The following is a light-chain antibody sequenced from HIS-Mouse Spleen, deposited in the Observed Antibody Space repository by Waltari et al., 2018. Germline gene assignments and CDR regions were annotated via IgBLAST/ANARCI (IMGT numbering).Light chain of an antibody. J-gene: IGLJ2*01. V-gene: IGLV3-21*03. CDR3: QVWDSSSDHVV. Sequence: SYVLTQPPSVSVAPGKTARITCGGNNIGSKSVHWYQQKPGQAPVLVVYDDSERPSGIPERVSGSNYGNTATLTISRVEAGDEADYYCQVWDSSSDHVVFGGGTKLTVL. CDR1: NIGSKS. CDR2: DDS.